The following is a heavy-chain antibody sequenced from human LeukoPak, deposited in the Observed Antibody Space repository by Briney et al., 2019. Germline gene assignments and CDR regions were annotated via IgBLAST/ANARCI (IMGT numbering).Heavy chain of an antibody. V-gene: IGHV3-23*01. CDR1: GFTFSSYA. CDR2: ISGSGGST. CDR3: AKRANRDGYNLVDYFDY. J-gene: IGHJ4*02. Sequence: GGSLRLSCAASGFTFSSYAMSWVRQAPGKGLEWVSAISGSGGSTYYADSVKGRFTISRDNSKNTLYLQMNSLRAEDTAVYYCAKRANRDGYNLVDYFDYWGQGTLVTVSS. D-gene: IGHD5-24*01.